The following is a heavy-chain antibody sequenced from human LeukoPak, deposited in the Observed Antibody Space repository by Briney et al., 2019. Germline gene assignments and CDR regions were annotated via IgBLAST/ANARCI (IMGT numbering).Heavy chain of an antibody. Sequence: GGSLRLSCAASGITLSSYWMHWVRQAPGKGLVWVSRINSDGSSTTYADSVKGRFTISRDNAKNTLYLQMNSLRVEDTAMYYCAKAGTQQWLLFVGVYWGQGALVTVSS. J-gene: IGHJ4*02. CDR1: GITLSSYW. V-gene: IGHV3-74*01. CDR3: AKAGTQQWLLFVGVY. D-gene: IGHD6-19*01. CDR2: INSDGSST.